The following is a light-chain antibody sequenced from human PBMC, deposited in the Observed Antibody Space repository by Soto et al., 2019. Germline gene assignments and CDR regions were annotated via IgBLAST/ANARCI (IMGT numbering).Light chain of an antibody. J-gene: IGLJ3*02. CDR2: GNN. CDR3: QSYDSSLNGWV. CDR1: SSNIGAGYD. Sequence: QSVLTQPPSVSGAPGQRVTISCTGSSSNIGAGYDVHWYQQLPGTAPKLLIYGNNNRPSGVPDRFSGSKSGTSASLAITGIQAEYEADYYCQSYDSSLNGWVFGGGTKLTVL. V-gene: IGLV1-40*01.